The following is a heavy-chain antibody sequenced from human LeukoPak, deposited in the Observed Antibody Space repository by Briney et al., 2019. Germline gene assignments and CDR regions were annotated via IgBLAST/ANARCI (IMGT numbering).Heavy chain of an antibody. CDR3: ARGVGSGSYSPDY. Sequence: ASVKVSCKASGYTFTSYYMRWVRQAPGQGLEWMGIINPSGGSTSYAQKFQGRVTMTRDTSTSTVYTEPSGLRSEDTAVYYCARGVGSGSYSPDYWGQGTLVTVSS. CDR1: GYTFTSYY. CDR2: INPSGGST. D-gene: IGHD3-10*01. J-gene: IGHJ4*02. V-gene: IGHV1-46*01.